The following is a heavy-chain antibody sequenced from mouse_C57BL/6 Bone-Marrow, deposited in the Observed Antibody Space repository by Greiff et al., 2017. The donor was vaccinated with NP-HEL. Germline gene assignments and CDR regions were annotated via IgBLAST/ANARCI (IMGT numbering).Heavy chain of an antibody. J-gene: IGHJ1*03. D-gene: IGHD2-4*01. CDR3: ARYYDERDWYFDV. CDR1: GYAFTNYL. V-gene: IGHV1-54*01. CDR2: INPGSGGT. Sequence: QVQLKESGAELVRPGTSVKVSCKASGYAFTNYLIEWVKQRPGQGLEWIGVINPGSGGTNYNEKFKGKATLTADKSSSTAYMQLSSLTSEDSAVYVCARYYDERDWYFDVWGTGTTVTVSS.